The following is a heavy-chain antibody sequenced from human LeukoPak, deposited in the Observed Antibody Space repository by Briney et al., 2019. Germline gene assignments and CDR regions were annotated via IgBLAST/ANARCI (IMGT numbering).Heavy chain of an antibody. CDR2: INHSGST. CDR1: GGSFSGYY. CDR3: ARLIAAAGTGDY. D-gene: IGHD6-13*01. V-gene: IGHV4-34*01. J-gene: IGHJ4*02. Sequence: SETLSLTCAVYGGSFSGYYWSWIRQPPGKGLEWIGEINHSGSTNYNPSLKSRVTISVDTSKNQFSLKLSSVTAADTAVYYCARLIAAAGTGDYWGQGTLVTVSS.